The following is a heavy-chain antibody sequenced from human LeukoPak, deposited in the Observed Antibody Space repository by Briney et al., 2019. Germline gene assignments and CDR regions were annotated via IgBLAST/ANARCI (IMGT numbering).Heavy chain of an antibody. CDR1: GFTFSSYS. J-gene: IGHJ6*03. CDR3: AREHSGYDFPGRDYYYMDV. CDR2: IKEDGSEK. D-gene: IGHD5-12*01. Sequence: GGSLRLSCAASGFTFSSYSMSWVRQAPGKGLEWVANIKEDGSEKYYVDSVKGRFTVSRDNAKNSLYLQMNSLRAEDTAVYYCAREHSGYDFPGRDYYYMDVWGKGTTVTVSS. V-gene: IGHV3-7*01.